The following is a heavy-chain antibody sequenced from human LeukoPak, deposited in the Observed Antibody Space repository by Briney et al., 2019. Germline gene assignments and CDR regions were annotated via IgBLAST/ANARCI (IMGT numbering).Heavy chain of an antibody. D-gene: IGHD2-2*01. CDR2: IYYSGST. V-gene: IGHV4-59*08. Sequence: SETLSLTCTVSGGSISSYYWSWIRQPPGKGLEWIGYIYYSGSTNYNPSLKSRVSISVDTSRNQFSLKLSSVTAADTAVYYCARGKGYCSSTSCSPIYYYYYYMDVWGKGTTVTISS. J-gene: IGHJ6*03. CDR1: GGSISSYY. CDR3: ARGKGYCSSTSCSPIYYYYYYMDV.